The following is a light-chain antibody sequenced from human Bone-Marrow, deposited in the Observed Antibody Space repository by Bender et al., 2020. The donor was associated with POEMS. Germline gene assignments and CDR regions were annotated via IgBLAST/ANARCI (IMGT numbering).Light chain of an antibody. J-gene: IGLJ3*02. CDR1: SGHSSYA. Sequence: QLVLTQSPSASASLGASVNLTCTLSSGHSSYAIAWHQQQPEKGHRYLMKLNSDGSHNKGDGIPDRFSGSSSGAERYLTISSLQSEDEADYYCQTWGTGSQMFGGGTKLTVL. V-gene: IGLV4-69*01. CDR2: LNSDGSH. CDR3: QTWGTGSQM.